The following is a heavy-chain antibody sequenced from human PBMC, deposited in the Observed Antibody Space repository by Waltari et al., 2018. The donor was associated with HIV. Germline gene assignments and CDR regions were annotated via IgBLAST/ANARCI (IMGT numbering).Heavy chain of an antibody. J-gene: IGHJ4*02. CDR1: GFTFSTYS. D-gene: IGHD3-16*01. V-gene: IGHV3-48*01. CDR3: ARDITLTPGPDY. CDR2: ISSTSTTI. Sequence: EVHLVESGGGPVQPGGSLRLSCAASGFTFSTYSMNWVRQAPGKVCEWISYISSTSTTIFYADPVKGRFTISRDNAKNSLDLQMNNLRAEDTAVYYCARDITLTPGPDYWGQGTLVTVSS.